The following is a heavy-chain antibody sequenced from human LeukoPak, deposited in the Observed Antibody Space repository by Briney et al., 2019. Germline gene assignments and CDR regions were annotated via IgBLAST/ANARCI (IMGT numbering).Heavy chain of an antibody. CDR2: INWNGGST. D-gene: IGHD2/OR15-2a*01. Sequence: PGGSLRLSCAASGFTFDDYGMSWVRQAPGKGLEWVSGINWNGGSTGYADSVKGRFTISRDNAKNSLYLQMNSLRAEDTALYYCAAHSMTYYYYYMDVWGKGTTVTVSS. CDR1: GFTFDDYG. V-gene: IGHV3-20*04. J-gene: IGHJ6*03. CDR3: AAHSMTYYYYYMDV.